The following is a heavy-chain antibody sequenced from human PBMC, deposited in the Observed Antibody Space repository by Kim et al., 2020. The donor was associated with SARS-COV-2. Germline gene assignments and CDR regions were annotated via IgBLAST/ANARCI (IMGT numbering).Heavy chain of an antibody. V-gene: IGHV4-39*01. Sequence: SETLPLTCTVSGGSISSSSYYWGWIRQPPGKGLEWIGSIYYSGSTYYNPSLKSRVTISVDTSKNQFSLKLSSVTAADTAVYYCARHSGSYYYWGQGTLVTVSS. D-gene: IGHD1-26*01. CDR1: GGSISSSSYY. J-gene: IGHJ4*02. CDR2: IYYSGST. CDR3: ARHSGSYYY.